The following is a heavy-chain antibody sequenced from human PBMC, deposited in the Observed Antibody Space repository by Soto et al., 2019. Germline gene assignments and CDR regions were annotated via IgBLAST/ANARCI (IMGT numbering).Heavy chain of an antibody. Sequence: SCKASGLTFSSYSMHWVRQAPGKGLEWVAVISYDGSNKYYADSVKGRFTITRDSSKNTVSLQMNSLRLEDTAVYYCARAPPRGIAAPGTWGSGMDVWGQGTTVTVSS. CDR2: ISYDGSNK. CDR1: GLTFSSYS. V-gene: IGHV3-30*04. J-gene: IGHJ6*02. CDR3: ARAPPRGIAAPGTWGSGMDV. D-gene: IGHD6-13*01.